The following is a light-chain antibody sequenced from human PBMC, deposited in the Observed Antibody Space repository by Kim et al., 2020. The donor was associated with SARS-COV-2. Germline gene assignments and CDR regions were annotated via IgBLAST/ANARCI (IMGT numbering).Light chain of an antibody. CDR3: QQYNNWPPL. Sequence: SPGATATLSCRAGQTISSFLAWSQQKPGQAPRPLLYDASTRATDIPARFSGSGSGTEFTLAISSLQSEDFALYYCQQYNNWPPLFGQGTKVDIK. CDR1: QTISSF. J-gene: IGKJ1*01. V-gene: IGKV3-15*01. CDR2: DAS.